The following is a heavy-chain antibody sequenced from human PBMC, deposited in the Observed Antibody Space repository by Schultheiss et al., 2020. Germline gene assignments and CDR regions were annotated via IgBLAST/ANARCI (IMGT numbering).Heavy chain of an antibody. CDR2: IWNDRDNK. CDR1: GFTFSDYV. CDR3: AKDGWFDSSGGYFDY. D-gene: IGHD3-22*01. J-gene: IGHJ4*02. V-gene: IGHV3-30*02. Sequence: GGSLRLSCTASGFTFSDYVMHWVRQAPGEGLEWVALIWNDRDNKYYADSVKGRFTISRDNSKNTLYLQMNSLRAEDTAVYYCAKDGWFDSSGGYFDYWGQGTLVTVSS.